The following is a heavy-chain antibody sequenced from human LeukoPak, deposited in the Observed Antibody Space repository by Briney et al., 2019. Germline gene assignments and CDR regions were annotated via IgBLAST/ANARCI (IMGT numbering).Heavy chain of an antibody. J-gene: IGHJ4*02. D-gene: IGHD1-26*01. CDR1: GFTFDDYA. Sequence: GGSLRLSCAASGFTFDDYAMHWVRQAPGKGLVWVSRINSDGSSTSYADSVKGRFTISRDNAKNTLYLQMNSLRAEDTAVYYCARGGSGSYYLQPKGGGYFDYWGQGTLVTVSS. CDR3: ARGGSGSYYLQPKGGGYFDY. CDR2: INSDGSST. V-gene: IGHV3-74*01.